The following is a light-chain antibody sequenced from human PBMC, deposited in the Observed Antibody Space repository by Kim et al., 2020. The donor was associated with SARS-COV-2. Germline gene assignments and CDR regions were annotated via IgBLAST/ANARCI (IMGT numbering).Light chain of an antibody. Sequence: NFMLTQPHSVSESPGKTVTISCTRSSGSIATNYVQWYQLRPGSSPTTVIYEDNQRPSGVPDRFSGSIDSSSSSASLTISGLKTEDEADYYCQSYDSSNQVFGGGTQLTVL. V-gene: IGLV6-57*01. J-gene: IGLJ3*02. CDR1: SGSIATNY. CDR3: QSYDSSNQV. CDR2: EDN.